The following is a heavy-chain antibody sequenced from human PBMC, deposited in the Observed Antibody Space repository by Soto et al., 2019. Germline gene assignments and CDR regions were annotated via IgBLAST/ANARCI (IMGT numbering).Heavy chain of an antibody. CDR2: IYPGDSDT. J-gene: IGHJ3*02. V-gene: IGHV5-51*01. D-gene: IGHD2-21*02. Sequence: GESLKISCKGSGYSFTNYWIGWVRKMPGKGLEWMGIIYPGDSDTRYSPSFQGQVTISADKSISTAYLQWSSLRASDTAMYYCAIGGDWYFFDMWAQGTMVTVSS. CDR1: GYSFTNYW. CDR3: AIGGDWYFFDM.